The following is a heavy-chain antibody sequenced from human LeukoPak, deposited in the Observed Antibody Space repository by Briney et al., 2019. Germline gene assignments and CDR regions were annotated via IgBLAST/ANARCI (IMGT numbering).Heavy chain of an antibody. V-gene: IGHV1-2*02. CDR3: ARDHLYSGYDWYYYYGMDV. CDR2: IDPNSGGT. J-gene: IGHJ6*02. Sequence: ASVKVSCKASGYTFTGYYMDWVRQAPGQGLEWMGWIDPNSGGTNYAQKFQGRVTMTRDTSISTAYMELSRLRSDDTAVYYCARDHLYSGYDWYYYYGMDVWGQGTTVTVSS. D-gene: IGHD5-12*01. CDR1: GYTFTGYY.